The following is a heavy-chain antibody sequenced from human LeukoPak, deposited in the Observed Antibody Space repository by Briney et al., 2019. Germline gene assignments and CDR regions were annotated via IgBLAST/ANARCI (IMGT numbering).Heavy chain of an antibody. CDR3: ARGSGEMGYYYDSSGYDY. J-gene: IGHJ4*02. V-gene: IGHV1-24*01. CDR1: GYTLTELS. CDR2: FDPEDGKT. D-gene: IGHD3-22*01. Sequence: ASVKVSCKVSGYTLTELSMHWVRQAPGKGLEWMGGFDPEDGKTIYAQKFQGRVTMTEDTSTDTAYMELSSLRSEDTAVYYCARGSGEMGYYYDSSGYDYWGQGTLVTVSS.